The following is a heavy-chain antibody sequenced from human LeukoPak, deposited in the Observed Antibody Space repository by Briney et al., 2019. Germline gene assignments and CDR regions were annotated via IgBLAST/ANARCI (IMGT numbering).Heavy chain of an antibody. CDR1: GGTFSSYA. Sequence: ASVKVSCKASGGTFSSYAISWVRQAPGQGLEWMGGIIPIFGTANYAQKFQGRVTITADESTSTAYMELSSLRSEDTAVYYCARVPIAVAANYYYYCGMDVWGQGTTVTVSS. J-gene: IGHJ6*02. CDR2: IIPIFGTA. D-gene: IGHD6-19*01. V-gene: IGHV1-69*13. CDR3: ARVPIAVAANYYYYCGMDV.